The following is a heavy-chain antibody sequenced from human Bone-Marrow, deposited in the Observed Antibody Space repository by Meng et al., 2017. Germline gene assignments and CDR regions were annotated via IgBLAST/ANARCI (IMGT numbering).Heavy chain of an antibody. CDR1: GFTFSSYG. V-gene: IGHV3-30*19. CDR3: ARGWGMAPYFDY. CDR2: IWYDGSNK. Sequence: GESLKISCAASGFTFSSYGMHWVRQAPGKGLQWVSVIWYDGSNKYYADSVKGRFTISRENCKNTLYLQMNSLRAEDTAVYYCARGWGMAPYFDYWGQGTLVTVSS. J-gene: IGHJ4*02. D-gene: IGHD2-8*01.